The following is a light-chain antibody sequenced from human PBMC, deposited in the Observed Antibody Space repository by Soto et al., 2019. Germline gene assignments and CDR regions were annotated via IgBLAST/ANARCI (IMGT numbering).Light chain of an antibody. CDR2: GAS. J-gene: IGKJ1*01. V-gene: IGKV3-15*01. CDR3: QQYNNWWT. CDR1: QSVSNN. Sequence: EIVMTQSPATLSVSPGERATLSCRASQSVSNNLAWYQKKPGQAPRLLICGASTRATGIPARFSGSGSGTEFTLTISSLQSEDFAVYYCQQYNNWWTFGQGTRVEIK.